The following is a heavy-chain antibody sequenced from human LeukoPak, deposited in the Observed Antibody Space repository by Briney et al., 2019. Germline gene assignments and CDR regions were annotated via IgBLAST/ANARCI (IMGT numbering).Heavy chain of an antibody. CDR1: GDSVSSNSAA. D-gene: IGHD6-19*01. CDR3: ARVLAAAVVN. V-gene: IGHV6-1*01. CDR2: TYYRSKWYN. J-gene: IGHJ4*02. Sequence: SQTLSLTRAISGDSVSSNSAAWTWIRQSPSRGLEWLGRTYYRSKWYNDYAVSVKSRITINPDTSKNLFSLQLNPVTPEDTAVYYCARVLAAAVVNCGQGTLVTVSS.